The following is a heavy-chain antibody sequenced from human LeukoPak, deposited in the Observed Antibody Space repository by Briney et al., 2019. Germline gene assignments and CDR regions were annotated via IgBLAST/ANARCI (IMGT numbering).Heavy chain of an antibody. J-gene: IGHJ4*02. CDR3: ATYDFWSGYMSPSYYFDY. Sequence: SETLSLTCTVSGGSISSYYWSWIRQPPGKGLEWIGYIYYTGSTNYNPSLKSRVTISLDTSKNQFSPKLSSVTAADTAVYYCATYDFWSGYMSPSYYFDYWGQGTLVTVSS. D-gene: IGHD3-3*01. CDR2: IYYTGST. CDR1: GGSISSYY. V-gene: IGHV4-59*08.